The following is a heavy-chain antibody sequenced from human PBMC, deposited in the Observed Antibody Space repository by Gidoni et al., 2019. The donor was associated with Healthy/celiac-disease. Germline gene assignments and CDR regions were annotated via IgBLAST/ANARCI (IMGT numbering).Heavy chain of an antibody. CDR1: GYTFNSYD. D-gene: IGHD3-3*01. V-gene: IGHV1-8*01. Sequence: QVQLVQSGAEVKKPGASVKVSWKASGYTFNSYDINWVRQATGQGLECFGWMNPSSGNTGDAQKCQGRVTMNRNTSMSTAYMELSSLRSEDTAVYYCARGHDFWSGYALDYWGQGTLVTVSS. CDR2: MNPSSGNT. J-gene: IGHJ4*02. CDR3: ARGHDFWSGYALDY.